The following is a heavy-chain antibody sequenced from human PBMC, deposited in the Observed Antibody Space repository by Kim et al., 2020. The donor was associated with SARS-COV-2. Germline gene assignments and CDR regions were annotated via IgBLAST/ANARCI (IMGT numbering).Heavy chain of an antibody. CDR1: DDSFRTRNFY. V-gene: IGHV4-39*06. J-gene: IGHJ4*02. Sequence: SETLSLTCTVSDDSFRTRNFYWVWIRQPPGKGLEWIGTVYSTGSAYYHPSLKSRVTISVYTSKRQFPLTLRSVTAADTAVYYCARRVSGTMLAYWGRG. CDR3: ARRVSGTMLAY. CDR2: VYSTGSA. D-gene: IGHD3-10*01.